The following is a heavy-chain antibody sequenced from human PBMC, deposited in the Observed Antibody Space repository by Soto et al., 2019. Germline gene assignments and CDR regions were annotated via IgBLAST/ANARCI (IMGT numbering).Heavy chain of an antibody. CDR1: GGSISSSSYY. V-gene: IGHV4-39*01. J-gene: IGHJ4*02. CDR2: IYYSGST. Sequence: PSETLSLTCTVSGGSISSSSYYWGWIRQPPGKGLEWIGSIYYSGSTYYNPSLKSRVTISVDTSKNQFSLKLSSVTAADTAVYYCARHSNVEMALYYFDYWGQGTLVTVSS. CDR3: ARHSNVEMALYYFDY.